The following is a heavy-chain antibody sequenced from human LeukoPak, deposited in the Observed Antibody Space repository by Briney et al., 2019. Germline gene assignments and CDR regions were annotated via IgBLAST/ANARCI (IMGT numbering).Heavy chain of an antibody. CDR3: ARAYYYDSDAFDI. CDR2: INHSGST. D-gene: IGHD3-22*01. J-gene: IGHJ3*02. CDR1: GGSFSGYY. V-gene: IGHV4-34*01. Sequence: SETLSLTCAVYGGSFSGYYWSWLRQPPGKGLEWIGEINHSGSTNYNPSLKSRVTISVDTSKNQFSLKLSSVTAADTAVYYCARAYYYDSDAFDIWGQGTMVTVSS.